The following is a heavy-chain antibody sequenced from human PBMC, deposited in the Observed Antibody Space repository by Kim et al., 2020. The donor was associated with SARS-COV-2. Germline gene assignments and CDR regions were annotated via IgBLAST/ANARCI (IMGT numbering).Heavy chain of an antibody. CDR3: ARLLSYDFWSGYYTQYFDY. D-gene: IGHD3-3*01. V-gene: IGHV4-34*01. Sequence: RVTISVDTSKNQFSLKLSSVTAADTAVYYCARLLSYDFWSGYYTQYFDYWGQGTLVTVSS. J-gene: IGHJ4*02.